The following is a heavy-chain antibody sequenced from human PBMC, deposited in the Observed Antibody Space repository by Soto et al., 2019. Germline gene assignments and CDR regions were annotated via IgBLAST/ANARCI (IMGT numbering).Heavy chain of an antibody. J-gene: IGHJ6*03. D-gene: IGHD3-16*02. Sequence: SETLSLTCTVSGGSISGSSYYWGWIRQPPGKGLEWIGSIYYSGSTYYNPSLKSRVTISVDTSKNQFSLKLSSVTAADTAVYYCASIGTITFGGVIAPTYMDVWGKGTTVTVS. CDR2: IYYSGST. CDR1: GGSISGSSYY. V-gene: IGHV4-39*01. CDR3: ASIGTITFGGVIAPTYMDV.